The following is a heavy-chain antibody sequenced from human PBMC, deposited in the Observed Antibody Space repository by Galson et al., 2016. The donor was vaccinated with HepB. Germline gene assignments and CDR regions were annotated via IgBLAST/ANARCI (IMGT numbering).Heavy chain of an antibody. D-gene: IGHD4-17*01. CDR2: IHQSGST. V-gene: IGHV4-4*02. CDR3: ARAVQYGNYADY. CDR1: GFSFSNFAM. J-gene: IGHJ4*02. Sequence: SLRLSCAASGFSFSNFAMHWVRQPPGKGLEWIGEIHQSGSTNYNPSLKSRVNISLDKSKNQFSLNVSSVTAADTAVYYCARAVQYGNYADYWGQGTLLTVSS.